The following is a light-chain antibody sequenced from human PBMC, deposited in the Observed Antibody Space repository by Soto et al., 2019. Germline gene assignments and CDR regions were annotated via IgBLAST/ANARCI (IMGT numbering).Light chain of an antibody. CDR1: QRVSSSY. J-gene: IGKJ4*01. Sequence: EIVLTQSPCTLPLSPGERATLSCRASQRVSSSYLAWYQQKPGPAPSLLIYGESSRATGIPDRFNGSGCGKDFTLTISTLEPEYCGVYYCQQYNYSPLTFGGGNKVEIK. CDR2: GES. CDR3: QQYNYSPLT. V-gene: IGKV3-20*01.